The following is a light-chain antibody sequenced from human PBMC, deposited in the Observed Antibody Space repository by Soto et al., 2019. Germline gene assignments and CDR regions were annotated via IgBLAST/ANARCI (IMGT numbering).Light chain of an antibody. CDR1: SSDVGGYNY. J-gene: IGLJ1*01. Sequence: QSALTQPRSVSGSPGQSVTISCTGTSSDVGGYNYVSWYQQHPGKAPKVMIYDVSDRPSGVPDRFSGSKSGNTASLTTSGLQAEDEADYYCFSYAGSPKYVLGTGTKLTVL. V-gene: IGLV2-11*01. CDR2: DVS. CDR3: FSYAGSPKYV.